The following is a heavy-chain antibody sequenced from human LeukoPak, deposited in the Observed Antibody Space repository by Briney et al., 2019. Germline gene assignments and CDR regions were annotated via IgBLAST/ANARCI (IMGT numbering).Heavy chain of an antibody. Sequence: ASVKVSCKESGYSFTDSYMHWVRQAPGQGLEWMGWINPKSGDTKYAQKFQGRITMTRDTSISTSYMELSRLRSDDTAVYYCARERCTTAGCDKSFDSWGQGTLITVSS. CDR1: GYSFTDSY. J-gene: IGHJ4*02. CDR2: INPKSGDT. V-gene: IGHV1-2*02. D-gene: IGHD2-2*02. CDR3: ARERCTTAGCDKSFDS.